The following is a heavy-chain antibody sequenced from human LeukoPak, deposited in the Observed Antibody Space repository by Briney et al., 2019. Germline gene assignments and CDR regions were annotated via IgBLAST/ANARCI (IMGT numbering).Heavy chain of an antibody. Sequence: PGGSLRLSCAASGFTFSSYWTHWVRQVPGKGLVWVSRINTGGSSTTYADSVKGRFTISRDNAKNTLYLQMNSLRAEDTAVYYCARSNQADDYWGRGTLVTVSS. J-gene: IGHJ4*02. CDR3: ARSNQADDY. V-gene: IGHV3-74*01. D-gene: IGHD4-11*01. CDR2: INTGGSST. CDR1: GFTFSSYW.